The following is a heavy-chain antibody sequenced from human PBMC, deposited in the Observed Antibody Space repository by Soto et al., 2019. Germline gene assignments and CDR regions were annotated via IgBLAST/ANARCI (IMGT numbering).Heavy chain of an antibody. J-gene: IGHJ3*02. D-gene: IGHD2-15*01. CDR3: AKDKVDHNSVWDPFDI. Sequence: EVQLVESGGGLVKPGGSLRLSCAASGFTFSSYSMNWVRQAPGKGLEWVSSISSSSSYIYYADSVKGRFTVSRDNSKSTLFLQMNSLRVEDTAVYYCAKDKVDHNSVWDPFDIWGQGTLVTISS. V-gene: IGHV3-21*04. CDR1: GFTFSSYS. CDR2: ISSSSSYI.